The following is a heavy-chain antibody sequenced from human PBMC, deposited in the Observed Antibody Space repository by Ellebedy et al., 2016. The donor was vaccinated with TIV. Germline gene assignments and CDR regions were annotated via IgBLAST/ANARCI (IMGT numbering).Heavy chain of an antibody. D-gene: IGHD3-9*01. J-gene: IGHJ5*02. CDR2: IYTSGST. CDR3: ARAEILTGYYLPHWFDP. V-gene: IGHV4-4*07. CDR1: GGSNSSFY. Sequence: SETLSLTXTVSGGSNSSFYWSWIRQPAGKGLEWIGRIYTSGSTNYNPSLKSRLTLSVDTAKNQFSLNLGSVTAADTAVYYCARAEILTGYYLPHWFDPWGQGTLVTVSS.